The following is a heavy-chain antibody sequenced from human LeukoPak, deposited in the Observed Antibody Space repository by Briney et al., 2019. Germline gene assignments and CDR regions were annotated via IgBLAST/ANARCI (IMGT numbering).Heavy chain of an antibody. CDR2: IKQDGREK. CDR3: ARVDVAVTGFDY. D-gene: IGHD6-19*01. CDR1: GFTFSSYW. V-gene: IGHV3-7*01. J-gene: IGHJ4*02. Sequence: PGGSLRLACAAYGFTFSSYWMSWVRQAPGKGLEWVANIKQDGREKYYVDSVKGRFTISRDNAKNSLYLQMNSLRAEDTAVYYCARVDVAVTGFDYWGQGTLVTVSS.